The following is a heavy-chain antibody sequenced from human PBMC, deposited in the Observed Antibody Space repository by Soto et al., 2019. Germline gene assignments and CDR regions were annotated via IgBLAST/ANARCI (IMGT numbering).Heavy chain of an antibody. CDR3: ARDMSTPPSYGMDV. D-gene: IGHD3-16*01. V-gene: IGHV4-30-4*01. CDR1: GGSISSGHYY. CDR2: IYYTGRR. J-gene: IGHJ6*02. Sequence: SETLSLTCTVSGGSISSGHYYWSWIRQPPGKGLGWIGYIYYTGRRYYNPSRKSRVTISVDKSKNQFSLKLSSVTAADTAVYHCARDMSTPPSYGMDVWGQGTTVTVSS.